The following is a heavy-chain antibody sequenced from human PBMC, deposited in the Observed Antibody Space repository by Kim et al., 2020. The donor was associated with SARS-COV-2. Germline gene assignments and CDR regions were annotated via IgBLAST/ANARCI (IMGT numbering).Heavy chain of an antibody. CDR1: GFTFSSYG. Sequence: GGSLRLSSAASGFTFSSYGMHWVRQAPGKGLEWVAVISYDGSNKYYADSVKGRFTISRDNSKNTLYLQMNSLRAEDTAVYYCAKVGPYSSLSFDYWGQGT. J-gene: IGHJ4*02. CDR3: AKVGPYSSLSFDY. V-gene: IGHV3-30*18. CDR2: ISYDGSNK. D-gene: IGHD6-19*01.